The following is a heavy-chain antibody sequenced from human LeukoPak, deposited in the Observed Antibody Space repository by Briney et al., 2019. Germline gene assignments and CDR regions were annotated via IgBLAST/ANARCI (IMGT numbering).Heavy chain of an antibody. J-gene: IGHJ3*02. Sequence: MPSETLSLTCTVSGGSISSSGYFWGWIRQPPVKGLEWIGSFHYTGTTHYNPSLKSRVTISVDTTKNQFSLRLSSVTAADTAVYSCARDYFDGSGFSYGGFDIWGQGTVVTVSS. V-gene: IGHV4-39*07. CDR3: ARDYFDGSGFSYGGFDI. CDR1: GGSISSSGYF. CDR2: FHYTGTT. D-gene: IGHD3-22*01.